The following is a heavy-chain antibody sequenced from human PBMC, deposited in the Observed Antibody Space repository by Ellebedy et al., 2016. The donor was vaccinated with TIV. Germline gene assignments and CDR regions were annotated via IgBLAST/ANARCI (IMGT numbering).Heavy chain of an antibody. CDR3: AKSRYCSGGSCYSGGWFDP. D-gene: IGHD2-15*01. CDR2: INSDGSST. J-gene: IGHJ5*02. V-gene: IGHV3-74*01. CDR1: GFTFSSYW. Sequence: GESLKISCAASGFTFSSYWMHWVRQAPGKGLVWVSRINSDGSSTSYADSVKGRFTISRDNSKNTLYLQMNSLRAEDTAVYYCAKSRYCSGGSCYSGGWFDPWGQGTLVTVSS.